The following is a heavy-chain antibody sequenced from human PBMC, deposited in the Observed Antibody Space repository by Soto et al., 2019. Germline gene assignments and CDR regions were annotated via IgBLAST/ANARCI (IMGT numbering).Heavy chain of an antibody. CDR2: ISAYNGNT. Sequence: GLEWMGWISAYNGNTNYAQKLQGRVTMTTDTSTSTAYMELRRLRSDYTAVYYCARENNDSSGFGYGFDPWGQRTLVTVFS. J-gene: IGHJ5*02. V-gene: IGHV1-18*01. CDR3: ARENNDSSGFGYGFDP. D-gene: IGHD3-22*01.